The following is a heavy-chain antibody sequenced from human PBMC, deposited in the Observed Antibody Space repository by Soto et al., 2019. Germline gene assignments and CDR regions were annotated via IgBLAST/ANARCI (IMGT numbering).Heavy chain of an antibody. CDR1: GFTFSSFS. Sequence: LRLSCAASGFTFSSFSMSWVRQAPGKGLEWVSGFRTGGDGGTTYCADSVKGRFTISRDNSKNPLFLQMNSLRAEDTAIYYCSKKVNSGPGSQYFDYWGQGTLVTVSS. J-gene: IGHJ4*02. CDR2: FRTGGDGGTT. CDR3: SKKVNSGPGSQYFDY. V-gene: IGHV3-23*01. D-gene: IGHD3-10*01.